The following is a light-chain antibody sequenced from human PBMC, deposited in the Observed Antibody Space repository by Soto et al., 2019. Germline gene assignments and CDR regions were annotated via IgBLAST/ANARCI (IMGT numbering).Light chain of an antibody. V-gene: IGKV1D-12*01. CDR1: QGISSW. CDR2: AAS. CDR3: QQANTFPLT. J-gene: IGKJ5*01. Sequence: DRVSMTCRASQGISSWLAWYQQKKGKAPKLLIYAASSLQSGVPSRFSGSGYGTHFNLTISSLQTEDLATYYCQQANTFPLTVGQGTRLEIK.